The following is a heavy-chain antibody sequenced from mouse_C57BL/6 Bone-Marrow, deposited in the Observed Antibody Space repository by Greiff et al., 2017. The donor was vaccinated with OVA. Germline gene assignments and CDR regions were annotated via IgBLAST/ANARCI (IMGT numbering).Heavy chain of an antibody. J-gene: IGHJ3*01. Sequence: EVQLQQPVPELVKPGASVKISCKASGYSFTGYYMNWVKQSPEKSLEWIGEINPSTGGTTYNQKFKAKATLTVDKSSSTAYMQLKSLTSEDSAVYYCARLGLLGAYWGQGTLVTVSA. V-gene: IGHV1-42*01. CDR2: INPSTGGT. CDR3: ARLGLLGAY. D-gene: IGHD2-3*01. CDR1: GYSFTGYY.